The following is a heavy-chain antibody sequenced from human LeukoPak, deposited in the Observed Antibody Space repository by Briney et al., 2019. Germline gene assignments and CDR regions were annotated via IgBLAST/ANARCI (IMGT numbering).Heavy chain of an antibody. D-gene: IGHD3-10*01. J-gene: IGHJ6*03. CDR3: AREYGSGSYYSPYYYYMDV. V-gene: IGHV3-53*01. CDR2: IYSGGST. Sequence: GGSLRLSCAASGFTVSSNYMSWVRQAPGKGLEWVSVIYSGGSTYYADSVKGRFTISRDNSKNTLYLQMNSLRAEDTAVYYCAREYGSGSYYSPYYYYMDVWGKGTTVTVSS. CDR1: GFTVSSNY.